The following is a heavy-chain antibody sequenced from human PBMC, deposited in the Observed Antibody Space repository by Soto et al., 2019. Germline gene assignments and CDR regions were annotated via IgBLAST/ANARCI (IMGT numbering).Heavy chain of an antibody. D-gene: IGHD2-2*01. V-gene: IGHV4-31*03. CDR2: IYYSGST. CDR3: AREADVVVPAGMDV. J-gene: IGHJ6*03. CDR1: GGSISSGGYY. Sequence: QVQLQESGPGLVKPSQTLSLTCTVSGGSISSGGYYWSWIRQHPGKGLEWIGYIYYSGSTYYNPFLKSRVTLSGDTSKNQFSLKLSSVTAADTAVYYCAREADVVVPAGMDVWGKGTTVTVSS.